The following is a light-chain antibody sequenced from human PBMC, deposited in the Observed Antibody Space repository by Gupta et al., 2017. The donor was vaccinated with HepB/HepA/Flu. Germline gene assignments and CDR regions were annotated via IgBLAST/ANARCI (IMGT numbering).Light chain of an antibody. CDR3: QQIDSAATT. CDR1: QSISIY. J-gene: IGKJ2*01. V-gene: IGKV1-39*01. CDR2: GGS. Sequence: RVTITCRPSQSISIYLNWYQQKVGKAPKLLMFGGSDLQSGVPSRFSGSRSGTDFTLTMSSLQPEDFTTYYCQQIDSAATTFGQGTKLEIK.